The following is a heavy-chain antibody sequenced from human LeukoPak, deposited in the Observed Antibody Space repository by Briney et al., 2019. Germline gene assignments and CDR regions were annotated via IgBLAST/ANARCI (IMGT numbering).Heavy chain of an antibody. CDR3: AKGSTIRFSRWFDP. CDR1: GFTFSSYA. Sequence: PGASLRLSCAASGFTFSSYAMSWVRQTPGKGLEWVSAISGSGGSTYYADSVKGRFTISRDNSKNTLYLQMDSLRAEDTAVYYCAKGSTIRFSRWFDPWGQGTLVTVSS. J-gene: IGHJ5*02. CDR2: ISGSGGST. V-gene: IGHV3-23*01. D-gene: IGHD3-3*01.